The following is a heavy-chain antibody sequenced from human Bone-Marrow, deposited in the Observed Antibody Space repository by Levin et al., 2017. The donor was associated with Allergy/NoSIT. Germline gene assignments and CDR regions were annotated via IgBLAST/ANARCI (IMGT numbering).Heavy chain of an antibody. CDR2: ISAVGTYI. V-gene: IGHV3-21*06. J-gene: IGHJ4*01. D-gene: IGHD3-10*01. CDR3: VRDSLRGMRPSYP. CDR1: GFLLSSYS. Sequence: PGGSLRLSCEVSGFLLSSYSMNWVRQAPGKGVEWVASISAVGTYIHYADSLKGRVTISRDNAKNKVFLQIDRLRIEDTAVYHCVRDSLRGMRPSYPWGNGTLVIVSS.